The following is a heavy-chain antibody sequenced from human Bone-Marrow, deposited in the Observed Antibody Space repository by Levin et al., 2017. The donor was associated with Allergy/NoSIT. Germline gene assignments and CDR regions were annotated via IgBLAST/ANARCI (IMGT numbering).Heavy chain of an antibody. D-gene: IGHD2-15*01. V-gene: IGHV3-30-3*01. Sequence: SCAASGFTFSSYTMHWVRQPPGKGLEWVALISDDGSNKYYADSVKGRFSISRDNSKNTLYLQMNSLRTEDTAVYYCARVVAASAIFGDWGQGTLVTVSS. CDR3: ARVVAASAIFGD. CDR2: ISDDGSNK. J-gene: IGHJ4*02. CDR1: GFTFSSYT.